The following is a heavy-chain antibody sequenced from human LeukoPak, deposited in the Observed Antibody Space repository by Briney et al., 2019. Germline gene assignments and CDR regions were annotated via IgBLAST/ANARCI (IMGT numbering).Heavy chain of an antibody. CDR2: ISYDGSNK. CDR3: ARDWEGGYSYGYYYYYGMDV. V-gene: IGHV3-30-3*01. J-gene: IGHJ6*02. D-gene: IGHD5-18*01. Sequence: GGSLRLSCAASGFTFSSYAMHWVRQAPGKGLEWVAVISYDGSNKYYADSVKGQFTISRDNSKNTLYLQMNSLRAEDTAVYYCARDWEGGYSYGYYYYYGMDVWGQGTTVTVSS. CDR1: GFTFSSYA.